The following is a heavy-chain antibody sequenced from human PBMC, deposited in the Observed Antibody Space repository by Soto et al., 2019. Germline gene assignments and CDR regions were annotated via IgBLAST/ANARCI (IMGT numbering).Heavy chain of an antibody. CDR2: ISAYNGNT. CDR1: GYSFTSYG. Sequence: QVQLVQSGGEVRNPGASVKVSCEASGYSFTSYGIRWVRQAPGQGLEWMGWISAYNGNTKYAQNFQGRVTMTTDTSMRTAYMDLRSLRSDDTAVYYCARDPGTYSGSYRYWGQGTLVTVSS. J-gene: IGHJ4*02. V-gene: IGHV1-18*04. CDR3: ARDPGTYSGSYRY. D-gene: IGHD1-26*01.